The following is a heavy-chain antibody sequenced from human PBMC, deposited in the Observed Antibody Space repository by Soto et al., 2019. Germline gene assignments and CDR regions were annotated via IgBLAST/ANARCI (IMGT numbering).Heavy chain of an antibody. CDR1: GYTFTTYG. D-gene: IGHD2-15*01. V-gene: IGHV1-18*01. CDR2: ISTYDGDT. CDR3: ARDRGRSCIGGSCPSDY. J-gene: IGHJ4*02. Sequence: QVQLVQSGAEVKKPGASVRVSCKASGYTFTTYGITWVRQAPGQGLEWMGWISTYDGDTNYAQKVQGRVTMNKETSTSTAYRELRSLRSDDTAVYYCARDRGRSCIGGSCPSDYWGQGTLVTVSS.